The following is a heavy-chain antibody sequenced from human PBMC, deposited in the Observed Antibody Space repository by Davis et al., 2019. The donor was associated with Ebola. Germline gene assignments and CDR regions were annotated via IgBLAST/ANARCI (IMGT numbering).Heavy chain of an antibody. V-gene: IGHV4-61*08. Sequence: MPSETLSLTCTVSGGSISSGGYYWSWIRQHPGKGLEWIGYIYYSGSTNYNPSLKSRVTISVDTSKNQFSLKLSSVTAADTAVYYCARGKVGATTGWGRGSLVTVSS. CDR3: ARGKVGATTG. D-gene: IGHD1-26*01. CDR2: IYYSGST. J-gene: IGHJ1*01. CDR1: GGSISSGGYY.